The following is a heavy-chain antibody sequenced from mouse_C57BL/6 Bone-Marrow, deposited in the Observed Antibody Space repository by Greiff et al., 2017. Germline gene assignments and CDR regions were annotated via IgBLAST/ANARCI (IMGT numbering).Heavy chain of an antibody. V-gene: IGHV5-6*02. D-gene: IGHD1-1*01. J-gene: IGHJ1*03. CDR3: ARTSYYGSRNWYCDV. Sequence: EVMLVESGGDLVKPGGSLKLSCAASGFTFSSYGMSWVRQTPDKRLEWVATISSGGSYTYYPDSVKGRFTISRDNAKNTLYLQMSSLKSEDTAMYYCARTSYYGSRNWYCDVWGTGTTVTVSS. CDR1: GFTFSSYG. CDR2: ISSGGSYT.